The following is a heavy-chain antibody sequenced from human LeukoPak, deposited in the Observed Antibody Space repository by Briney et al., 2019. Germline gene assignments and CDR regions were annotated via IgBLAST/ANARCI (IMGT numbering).Heavy chain of an antibody. CDR2: VDPEDGET. CDR1: GYTFTSYD. CDR3: ATGMRELLDY. V-gene: IGHV1-69-2*01. D-gene: IGHD1-26*01. Sequence: ASVKVSCKASGYTFTSYDINWVRQATGQGLEWMGLVDPEDGETIYAEKFQGRVTITADTSTDTAYMELSSLRSEDTAVYYCATGMRELLDYWGQGTLVTVSS. J-gene: IGHJ4*02.